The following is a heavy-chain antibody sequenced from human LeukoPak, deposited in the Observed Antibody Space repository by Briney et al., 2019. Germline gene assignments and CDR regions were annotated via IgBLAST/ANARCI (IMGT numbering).Heavy chain of an antibody. V-gene: IGHV4-4*07. Sequence: SETLSLTCTVSGGSISTFYWSWIRQPAGKGLEWIGRIFTSGSTNYNPSLKSRVTMSVDTSKNQFSLKLSSVTAADTAVYYCARGGNSAGDYWGQGTLVTVSS. CDR1: GGSISTFY. CDR2: IFTSGST. D-gene: IGHD4-23*01. J-gene: IGHJ4*02. CDR3: ARGGNSAGDY.